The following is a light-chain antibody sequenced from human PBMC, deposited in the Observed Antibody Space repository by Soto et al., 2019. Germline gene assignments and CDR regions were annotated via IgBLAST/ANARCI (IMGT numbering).Light chain of an antibody. Sequence: AILLTQSPSSLSASVGDRVTITCRASQGISSALAWYQQKPGKAPKLLISHASSLESGVPSRFSGSGSGTDFTLTISSLQPEDFATYHCQQFNTYPTFGGGTKVEIK. CDR3: QQFNTYPT. CDR2: HAS. CDR1: QGISSA. V-gene: IGKV1-13*02. J-gene: IGKJ4*01.